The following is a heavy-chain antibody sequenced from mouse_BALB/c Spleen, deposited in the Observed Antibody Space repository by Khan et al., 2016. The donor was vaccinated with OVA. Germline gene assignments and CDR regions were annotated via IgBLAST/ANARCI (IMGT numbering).Heavy chain of an antibody. Sequence: QVQLQQSGAELMKPGASVKISCKASGYTFSTYWIEWVKQRPGHGLEWIGEILPSSGSTNYNANFKGKATFTADTSSNTASMQLSSLTSEDSAVYNYSSTGGGYYCAMAYWGQGTSVTVSA. J-gene: IGHJ4*01. CDR1: GYTFSTYW. CDR3: SSTGGGYYCAMAY. CDR2: ILPSSGST. D-gene: IGHD1-1*02. V-gene: IGHV1-9*01.